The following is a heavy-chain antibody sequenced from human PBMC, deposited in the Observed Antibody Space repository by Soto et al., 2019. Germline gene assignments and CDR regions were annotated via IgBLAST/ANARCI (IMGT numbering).Heavy chain of an antibody. D-gene: IGHD1-26*01. CDR2: INWNSGSI. CDR3: VKDESINLYSGHSRH. J-gene: IGHJ1*01. Sequence: GGSLRLSCAASGFTFDDYAMHWVRQVPGKGLEWVSGINWNSGSIGYGDSVKGRFAISRDNAKNSLHLQMNSLSAEDTAFYYCVKDESINLYSGHSRHWGQGTLVTVSS. CDR1: GFTFDDYA. V-gene: IGHV3-9*01.